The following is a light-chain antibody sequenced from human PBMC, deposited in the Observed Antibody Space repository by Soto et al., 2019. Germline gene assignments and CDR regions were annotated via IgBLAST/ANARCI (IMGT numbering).Light chain of an antibody. CDR2: LDSDGSH. J-gene: IGLJ2*01. Sequence: QLVLTQSPSASASLGASVKLTCTLSSGHSSYAIAWHQQQPEKGPRYLMKLDSDGSHTKGDAIPDRLSGYSSGAERYLTISSLQSEEEADYYCQTWGTGIHVVFGGGTKRTV. CDR1: SGHSSYA. V-gene: IGLV4-69*01. CDR3: QTWGTGIHVV.